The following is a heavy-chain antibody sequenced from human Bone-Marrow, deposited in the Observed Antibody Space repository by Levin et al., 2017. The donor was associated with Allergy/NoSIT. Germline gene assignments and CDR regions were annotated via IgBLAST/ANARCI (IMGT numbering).Heavy chain of an antibody. CDR2: IDTDGRTT. D-gene: IGHD1-26*01. CDR3: VRDLVGRDDN. Sequence: PGESLKISCVASGFTFSNYWVHWVRQVPGKGLVWVSRIDTDGRTTNYADSVKGRFTISRDNAKNTVYLQMNSLRDEDTAVYYCVRDLVGRDDNWGQGTLVTVSS. J-gene: IGHJ4*02. CDR1: GFTFSNYW. V-gene: IGHV3-74*01.